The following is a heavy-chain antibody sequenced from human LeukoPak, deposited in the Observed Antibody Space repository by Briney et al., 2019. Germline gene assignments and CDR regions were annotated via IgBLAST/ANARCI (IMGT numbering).Heavy chain of an antibody. J-gene: IGHJ4*02. CDR3: AKDKTAGGFDY. V-gene: IGHV3-23*01. Sequence: PGGSLRLSCAASGSTVSSNYMSWVRQAPGKGLEWVSVISGSGRSTYFADSVKGRFTISRDNSKNTIYLQMNSLRAEDTAVYYCAKDKTAGGFDYWGQGTLVTVSS. CDR1: GSTVSSNY. CDR2: ISGSGRST.